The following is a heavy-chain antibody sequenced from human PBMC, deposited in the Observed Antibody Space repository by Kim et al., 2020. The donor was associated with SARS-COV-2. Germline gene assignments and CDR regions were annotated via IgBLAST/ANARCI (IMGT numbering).Heavy chain of an antibody. V-gene: IGHV4-61*02. CDR2: IYTSGST. Sequence: SETLSLTCTVSGGSISSGSYYWSWIRQPAGKGLEWIGRIYTSGSTNYNPSLKSRVTISVDTSKNQFSLKLSSVTAADTAVYYCAREGRGIAARTFDYWGQGTLVTVSS. J-gene: IGHJ4*02. D-gene: IGHD6-6*01. CDR3: AREGRGIAARTFDY. CDR1: GGSISSGSYY.